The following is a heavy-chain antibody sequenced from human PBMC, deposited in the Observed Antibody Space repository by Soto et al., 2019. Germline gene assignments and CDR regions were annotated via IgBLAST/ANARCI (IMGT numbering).Heavy chain of an antibody. CDR2: INPRTGST. V-gene: IGHV1-46*01. D-gene: IGHD2-15*01. Sequence: QVQLVQSGADVKKPGTSVKVSCKAAGYSFTNYCMYWVRQAPGQGLEWMGMINPRTGSTRYAQKFQARVTLTRDTSTSTVYMELSTLISADTAVYYCARDGGLLTASWHYDLWGPGTLVTVSS. J-gene: IGHJ2*01. CDR3: ARDGGLLTASWHYDL. CDR1: GYSFTNYC.